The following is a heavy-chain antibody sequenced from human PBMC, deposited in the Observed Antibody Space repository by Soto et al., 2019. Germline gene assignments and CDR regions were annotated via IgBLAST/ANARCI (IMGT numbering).Heavy chain of an antibody. CDR1: GGSISSYY. CDR3: ARRYSSGFDY. CDR2: IYYSGGT. Sequence: TSETLSLTCTVSGGSISSYYWSWIRRPPGKGLEWIGYIYYSGGTNYNPSLKSRVTISVDTSKNQFSLKLSSVTAADTAAYYCARRYSSGFDYWGQGTLVTVSS. D-gene: IGHD6-19*01. J-gene: IGHJ4*02. V-gene: IGHV4-59*01.